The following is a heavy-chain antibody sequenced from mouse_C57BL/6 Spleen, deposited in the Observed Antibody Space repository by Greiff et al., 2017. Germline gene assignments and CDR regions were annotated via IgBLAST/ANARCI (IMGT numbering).Heavy chain of an antibody. Sequence: VQLQQPGAELVKPGASVKLSCKASGYTFTSYWMHWVKQRPGQGLEWIGMIHPTSGSTNYNEKFKSKATLTVDKSSSTAYMQLSSLTSEDSAVYYYARSECGSSSGYMDYWGQGTTLTVSS. CDR2: IHPTSGST. CDR1: GYTFTSYW. V-gene: IGHV1-64*01. D-gene: IGHD1-1*01. CDR3: ARSECGSSSGYMDY. J-gene: IGHJ2*01.